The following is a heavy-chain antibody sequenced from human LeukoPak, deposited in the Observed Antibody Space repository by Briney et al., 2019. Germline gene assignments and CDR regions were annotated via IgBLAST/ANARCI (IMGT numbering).Heavy chain of an antibody. J-gene: IGHJ4*02. CDR2: IIPIFGTA. V-gene: IGHV1-69*13. Sequence: ASVKVSCKASGGTFSSYAISWVRQAPGQGLEWMGGIIPIFGTANYAQKFQGRVTITADEPTSTAYMELSSLRSEDTAVYYCAREGDGYNSNFDYWGQGTQVTVSS. D-gene: IGHD5-24*01. CDR3: AREGDGYNSNFDY. CDR1: GGTFSSYA.